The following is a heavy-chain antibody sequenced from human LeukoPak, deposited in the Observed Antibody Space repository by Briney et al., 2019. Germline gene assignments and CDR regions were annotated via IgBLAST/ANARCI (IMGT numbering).Heavy chain of an antibody. CDR1: GFTVSSNF. CDR2: IYSGGGP. CDR3: ARGNLRGGYTLGATSGAYYFDY. D-gene: IGHD1-26*01. J-gene: IGHJ4*02. Sequence: PGGSLRLSCAASGFTVSSNFMIWVRQAPGKGLECVSFIYSGGGPYYADSVKGRFTISRDNSKNTLYLQMNSLRADDTAVYYCARGNLRGGYTLGATSGAYYFDYWGQGTLVAVSS. V-gene: IGHV3-53*01.